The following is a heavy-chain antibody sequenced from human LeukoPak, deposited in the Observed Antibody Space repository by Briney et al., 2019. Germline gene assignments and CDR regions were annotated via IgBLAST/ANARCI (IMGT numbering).Heavy chain of an antibody. CDR2: INAGNGNT. CDR1: GYTFTSYA. J-gene: IGHJ3*02. CDR3: ARVCGSGRIDAFDI. Sequence: GASVKVSCKASGYTFTSYAMHWVRQAPGQRLEWMGWINAGNGNTKYSQKFQGRVTITRDTSASTAYMELSSLRSEDTAVYYCARVCGSGRIDAFDIWGQGTMVTVSS. V-gene: IGHV1-3*01. D-gene: IGHD3-10*01.